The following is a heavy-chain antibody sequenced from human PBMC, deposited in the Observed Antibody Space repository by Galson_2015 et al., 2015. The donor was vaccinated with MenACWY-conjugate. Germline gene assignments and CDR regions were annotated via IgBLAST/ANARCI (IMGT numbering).Heavy chain of an antibody. J-gene: IGHJ3*02. CDR1: GFTFSSYW. CDR3: ARGAVMRWDAFDI. CDR2: IKQDGSEK. V-gene: IGHV3-7*03. D-gene: IGHD3-16*01. Sequence: SLRLSCAASGFTFSSYWMSWVRQAPGKGLEWVANIKQDGSEKYYVDSVKGRFTISRDNAKNSLYLQMNSLRAEDTAVYYCARGAVMRWDAFDIWGQGTMVTVSS.